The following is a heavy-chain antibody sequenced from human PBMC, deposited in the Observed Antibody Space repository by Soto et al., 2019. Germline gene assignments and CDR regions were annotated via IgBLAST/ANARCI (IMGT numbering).Heavy chain of an antibody. D-gene: IGHD6-6*01. CDR1: GGSISSSNC. Sequence: SETLSLTCAVSGGSISSSNCWSWVRQPPGKGLEWIGEIYHSGSTNYNPSLKSRVTISVDKSKNQFSLKLSSVTAADTAVYYCASAVSEYSTRRAGFDIWGQRTMVAV. V-gene: IGHV4-4*02. CDR3: ASAVSEYSTRRAGFDI. J-gene: IGHJ3*02. CDR2: IYHSGST.